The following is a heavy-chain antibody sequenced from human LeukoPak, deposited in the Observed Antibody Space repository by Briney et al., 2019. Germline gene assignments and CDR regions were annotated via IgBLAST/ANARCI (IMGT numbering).Heavy chain of an antibody. CDR2: ISYDGSNK. Sequence: PGGSLRLSCAASGFTFSSYAMHWVRQAPGKGLEWVAVISYDGSNKYYADSVKGRFTVSRDSAKNSLYLEMSSLRVEDTAVYYCVRAFGGYDSQRFYYNMDVWGKGTTVTVSS. CDR1: GFTFSSYA. V-gene: IGHV3-30-3*01. D-gene: IGHD5-12*01. J-gene: IGHJ6*03. CDR3: VRAFGGYDSQRFYYNMDV.